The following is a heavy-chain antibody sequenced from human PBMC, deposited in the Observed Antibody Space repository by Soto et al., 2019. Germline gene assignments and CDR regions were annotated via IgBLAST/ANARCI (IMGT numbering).Heavy chain of an antibody. D-gene: IGHD3-22*01. J-gene: IGHJ5*02. Sequence: SVKVSCKASGGTFSSYTISWVRQAPGQGLEWMGRIIPIFGAANYAQKFQGRVTMTADESTSTAYMELRSLRSDDTAVCYCARPIQYYFDTSAQSAWFDPWGQGTLVTVSS. CDR1: GGTFSSYT. V-gene: IGHV1-69*13. CDR3: ARPIQYYFDTSAQSAWFDP. CDR2: IIPIFGAA.